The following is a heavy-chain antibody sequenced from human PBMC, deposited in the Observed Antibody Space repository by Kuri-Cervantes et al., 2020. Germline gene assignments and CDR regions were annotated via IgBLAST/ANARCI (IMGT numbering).Heavy chain of an antibody. D-gene: IGHD6-6*01. Sequence: GESLKISCAASGSAFSMYPMSWVRQAPGKGLEWVSVIYSGGSTYYADSVKGRFTVSRDNSKNTLYLQMNSLRAEDTAVYYCARVRGAARLEVFDPWGQGTLVTVSS. CDR3: ARVRGAARLEVFDP. J-gene: IGHJ5*02. CDR2: IYSGGST. CDR1: GSAFSMYP. V-gene: IGHV3-66*01.